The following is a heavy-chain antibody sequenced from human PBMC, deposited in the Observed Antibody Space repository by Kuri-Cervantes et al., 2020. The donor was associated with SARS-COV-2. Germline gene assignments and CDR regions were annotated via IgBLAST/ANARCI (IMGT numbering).Heavy chain of an antibody. CDR1: GFTFGDYY. CDR3: VRVLVRGLMSRRYFDF. D-gene: IGHD3-10*01. J-gene: IGHJ4*02. CDR2: ISSSSSYT. Sequence: SCTASGFTFGDYYMSWIRQAPGKGLEWVSYISSSSSYTNYADSVKGRFTISRDNARNSLYLEMNSLGVEDTALYYCVRVLVRGLMSRRYFDFRGQGTLVTVSS. V-gene: IGHV3-11*06.